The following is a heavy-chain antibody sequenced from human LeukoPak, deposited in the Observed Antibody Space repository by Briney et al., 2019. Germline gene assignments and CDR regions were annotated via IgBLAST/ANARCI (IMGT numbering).Heavy chain of an antibody. CDR2: NGNT. V-gene: IGHV4-30-4*01. J-gene: IGHJ5*02. CDR3: ARQATMIRGVIWGIWFDP. CDR1: GGSINSGDSY. Sequence: PSQTLSLTCTVSGGSINSGDSYWSYNGNTCYTPSLKSRVTMSVDTSKNQFSLKLTSVTAADTALYYCARQATMIRGVIWGIWFDPWGQGTLVTVSS. D-gene: IGHD3-10*01.